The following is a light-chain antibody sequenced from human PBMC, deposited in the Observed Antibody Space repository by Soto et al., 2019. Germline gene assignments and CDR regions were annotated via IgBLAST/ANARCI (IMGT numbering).Light chain of an antibody. V-gene: IGKV3-11*01. CDR2: GAS. CDR1: ETVATN. J-gene: IGKJ5*01. Sequence: EVVMTQSPATLSVSPGERATLSCRASETVATNLAWYQQKPGQAPRLLISGASTRAAGISDRFRGSGSGTDFTLTISSLEPEDFAVYYCHQRSNWPPDTFGQGTRLEIK. CDR3: HQRSNWPPDT.